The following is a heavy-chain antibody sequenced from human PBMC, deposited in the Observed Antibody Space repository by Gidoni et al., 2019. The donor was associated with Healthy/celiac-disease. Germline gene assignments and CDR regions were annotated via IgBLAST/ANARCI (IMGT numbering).Heavy chain of an antibody. V-gene: IGHV1-18*01. Sequence: QVQLVQSGAEVKKPGASVKVSCKASGSTFTSYGISWVRQAPGQGLEWLGWISAYNGNTNSAQTTHGRVTMTTDTSTSTAYMELRSLRSDDTAVYYCARGPMRTGDSSYWGQGTLVTVSS. J-gene: IGHJ4*02. CDR1: GSTFTSYG. D-gene: IGHD7-27*01. CDR2: ISAYNGNT. CDR3: ARGPMRTGDSSY.